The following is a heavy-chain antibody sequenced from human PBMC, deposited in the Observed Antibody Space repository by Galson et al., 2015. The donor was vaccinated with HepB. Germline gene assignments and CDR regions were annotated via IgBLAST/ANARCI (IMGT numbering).Heavy chain of an antibody. D-gene: IGHD3-10*01. CDR1: GDSVSSKSAA. V-gene: IGHV6-1*01. CDR3: AREFRSAVDY. Sequence: CAISGDSVSSKSAAWHWIRQSPSRGLEWLGRTYYRSKWYSEYAVSVQSRITINPDTSKNQFSLQLNSVTPDDTAVYYCAREFRSAVDYWGQGTLVTVSS. J-gene: IGHJ4*02. CDR2: TYYRSKWYS.